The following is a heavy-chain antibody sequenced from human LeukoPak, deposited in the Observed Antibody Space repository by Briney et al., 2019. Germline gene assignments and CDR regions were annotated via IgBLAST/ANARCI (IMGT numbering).Heavy chain of an antibody. Sequence: SETLSLTCSVPGDSISNYYWSWIRQPPGKGLEWIGYIYYSGSTNYSPSLKSRVSISVDTSKNQFSLKLSSVTAADTAVYYCARYRNEALFAFDIWGQGTMVTVSS. CDR1: GDSISNYY. CDR3: ARYRNEALFAFDI. V-gene: IGHV4-59*01. D-gene: IGHD1-14*01. CDR2: IYYSGST. J-gene: IGHJ3*02.